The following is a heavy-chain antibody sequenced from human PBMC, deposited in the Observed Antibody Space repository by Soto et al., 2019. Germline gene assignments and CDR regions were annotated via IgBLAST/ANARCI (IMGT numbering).Heavy chain of an antibody. V-gene: IGHV3-23*01. D-gene: IGHD6-19*01. Sequence: EVQLLESGGGLLQPGGSLRLSCAVSGFTFNSYAMSWVRQAPGRGLEWVSTISGSGDNTYYADSVKGRFTISRDNSRNTLYLQMNSLRAEDTAVYYCAKALPPQWLVPWGSWGQGTLVTVSS. CDR1: GFTFNSYA. J-gene: IGHJ5*02. CDR3: AKALPPQWLVPWGS. CDR2: ISGSGDNT.